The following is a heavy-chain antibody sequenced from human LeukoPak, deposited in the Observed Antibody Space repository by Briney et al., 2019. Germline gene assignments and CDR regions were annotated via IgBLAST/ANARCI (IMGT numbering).Heavy chain of an antibody. J-gene: IGHJ4*02. CDR2: ISSSGSTI. CDR1: GFTFSDYY. CDR3: ARKLAARPDDYFDY. D-gene: IGHD6-6*01. Sequence: PGGSLRLSCAASGFTFSDYYMSWIRQAPGKGLEGVSYISSSGSTIYYADSVKGRFTISRDNAKNSLYLQMNSLRAEDTAVYYCARKLAARPDDYFDYWGQGTLVTVSS. V-gene: IGHV3-11*04.